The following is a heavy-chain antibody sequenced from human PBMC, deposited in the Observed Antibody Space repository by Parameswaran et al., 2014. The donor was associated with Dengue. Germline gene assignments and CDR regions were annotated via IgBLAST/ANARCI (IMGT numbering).Heavy chain of an antibody. CDR3: ARVHYDTSGYYGRYFDS. D-gene: IGHD3-22*01. V-gene: IGHV1-46*01. CDR2: INPSGGIT. Sequence: WVRQAPGQGLEWMGIINPSGGITSYAQEFQGRVTMTRDTSTSTVYMELRSLRSDDTAVYYCARVHYDTSGYYGRYFDSWGQGSLVTVSS. J-gene: IGHJ4*02.